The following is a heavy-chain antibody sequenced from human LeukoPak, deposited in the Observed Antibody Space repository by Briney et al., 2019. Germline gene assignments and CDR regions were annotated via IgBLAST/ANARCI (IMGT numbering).Heavy chain of an antibody. Sequence: PSETLSLTCTVSDGSITSGDYYWNWIRQPPGKGLEWIGYIYYSGSTYYNPSLKSRVTISVDTSKNQFSLKLSSVTAADTAVYYCARDYRGYGAFDIWGQGTMVTVSS. CDR1: DGSITSGDYY. CDR2: IYYSGST. D-gene: IGHD3-22*01. V-gene: IGHV4-30-4*08. J-gene: IGHJ3*02. CDR3: ARDYRGYGAFDI.